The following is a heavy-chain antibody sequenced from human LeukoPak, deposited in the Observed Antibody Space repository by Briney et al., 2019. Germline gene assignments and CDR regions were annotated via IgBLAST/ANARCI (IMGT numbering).Heavy chain of an antibody. J-gene: IGHJ4*02. CDR2: IIPIFGTA. D-gene: IGHD3-16*01. CDR3: ARGQRYTVFGAYYYFDY. CDR1: GYTFTGYY. Sequence: ASVKVSCKASGYTFTGYYMHWVRQAPGQGLEWMGGIIPIFGTANYAQKFQGRVTITADESTSTAYMELSSLRSEDTAVYYCARGQRYTVFGAYYYFDYWGQGTLVTVSS. V-gene: IGHV1-69*13.